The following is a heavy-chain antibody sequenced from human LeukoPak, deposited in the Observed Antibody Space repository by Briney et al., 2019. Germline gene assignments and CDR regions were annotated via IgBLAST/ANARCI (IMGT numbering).Heavy chain of an antibody. D-gene: IGHD3-22*01. V-gene: IGHV3-30*03. CDR2: ISYDGNNK. CDR3: ARETDPRYSSGYIDY. J-gene: IGHJ4*02. Sequence: PGGSLRLSCAASGFTFSSYGMHWVRQAPGKGLEWVAVISYDGNNKYYADSVKGRFTISRDNSKNTLYLQMNSLRAEDTAVYYCARETDPRYSSGYIDYWGQGTLVTVSS. CDR1: GFTFSSYG.